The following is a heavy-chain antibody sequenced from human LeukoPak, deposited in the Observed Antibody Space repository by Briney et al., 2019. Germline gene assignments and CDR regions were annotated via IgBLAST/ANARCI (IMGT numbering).Heavy chain of an antibody. CDR3: ARGIGAFANNWFDP. Sequence: GGSLRLSCAASGFTFDSYAMSWVRQTPGKGLQWVASINTAGDNTYTVNPVKGRFTISRDNLKNPLYLQMNSLRVEDTAIYYCARGIGAFANNWFDPWGQGTLVTVSS. CDR1: GFTFDSYA. D-gene: IGHD4/OR15-4a*01. V-gene: IGHV3-23*01. J-gene: IGHJ5*02. CDR2: INTAGDNT.